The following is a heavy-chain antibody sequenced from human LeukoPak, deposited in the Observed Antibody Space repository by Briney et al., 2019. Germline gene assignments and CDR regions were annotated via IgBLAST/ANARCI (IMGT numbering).Heavy chain of an antibody. CDR3: ARGAPPPPYYDILTGYFFQH. V-gene: IGHV4-30-4*01. D-gene: IGHD3-9*01. CDR1: GGSISSGDYY. CDR2: IYYSGST. J-gene: IGHJ1*01. Sequence: PSETLSLTCTVSGGSISSGDYYWSWIRQPPGKGLEWIGYIYYSGSTYCNPSLKSRVTISVDTSKNQFSLKLSSVTAADTAVYYCARGAPPPPYYDILTGYFFQHWGQGTLVTVSS.